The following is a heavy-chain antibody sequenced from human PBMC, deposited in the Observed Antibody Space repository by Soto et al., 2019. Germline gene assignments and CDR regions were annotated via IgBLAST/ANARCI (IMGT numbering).Heavy chain of an antibody. V-gene: IGHV1-69*13. CDR1: GGTFSSYA. J-gene: IGHJ6*02. D-gene: IGHD1-1*01. CDR2: IIPIFGTA. CDR3: ARDKDGAGTTGTDYYYGMDV. Sequence: SVKVSCKASGGTFSSYAISWVRQAPGQGLEWMGGIIPIFGTANYAQKFQGRVTITADESTSTAYMELSSLRSEDTAVYYCARDKDGAGTTGTDYYYGMDVWGQGTTVTVSS.